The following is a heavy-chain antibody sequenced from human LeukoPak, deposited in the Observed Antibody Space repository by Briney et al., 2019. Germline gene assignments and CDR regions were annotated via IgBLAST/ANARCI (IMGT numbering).Heavy chain of an antibody. CDR3: ARDRYYVPDY. CDR2: ITSDGRTT. J-gene: IGHJ4*02. Sequence: GGSLRLSCAASGFSFSTSWMHWFRHGPGRGLVWVSRITSDGRTTIYVDSVKGRFSISRDNSKNTLFLQMNSLRADDTAVYYCARDRYYVPDYWGQGTLVTVSS. CDR1: GFSFSTSW. D-gene: IGHD3-16*01. V-gene: IGHV3-74*01.